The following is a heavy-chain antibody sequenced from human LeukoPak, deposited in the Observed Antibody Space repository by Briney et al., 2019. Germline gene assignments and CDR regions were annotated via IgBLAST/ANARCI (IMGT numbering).Heavy chain of an antibody. CDR3: ARCYYGSGSSFDY. V-gene: IGHV4-34*01. CDR2: INHSGST. CDR1: GGSVSGGAYY. Sequence: SETLSLTCTVSGGSVSGGAYYWSWIRQPPGKGLEWIGEINHSGSTNYNPSLKSRVTISVDTSKNQFSLKLSSVTAADTAVYYCARCYYGSGSSFDYWGQGTLVTVSS. D-gene: IGHD3-10*01. J-gene: IGHJ4*02.